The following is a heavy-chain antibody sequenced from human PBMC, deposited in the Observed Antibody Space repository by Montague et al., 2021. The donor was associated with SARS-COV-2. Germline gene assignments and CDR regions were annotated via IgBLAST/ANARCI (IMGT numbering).Heavy chain of an antibody. V-gene: IGHV4-34*01. CDR1: GGSFSGYY. Sequence: SETLSLTCAVYGGSFSGYYWSWIRQPPAKGLEWIGEINQSGRTNTNPSLKSRVIISVDTSKNQFSLKLSSVTAADTAVYYCARRGSSVWGVAVRAELDDWGQGTLVIVSS. D-gene: IGHD3-10*01. J-gene: IGHJ4*02. CDR2: INQSGRT. CDR3: ARRGSSVWGVAVRAELDD.